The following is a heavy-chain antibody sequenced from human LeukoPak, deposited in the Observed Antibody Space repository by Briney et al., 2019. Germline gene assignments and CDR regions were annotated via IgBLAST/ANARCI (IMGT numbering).Heavy chain of an antibody. V-gene: IGHV4-61*02. Sequence: SSETLSLTCTVSGGSISSGSYYWSWIRQPAGKGLEWIGRIYTSGSTNYNPSLKSRVTMSVDTSKNQFSLKLSSVTAADTAVYYCAREGGVATTNWGQGTLVTVSS. J-gene: IGHJ4*02. D-gene: IGHD5-12*01. CDR3: AREGGVATTN. CDR2: IYTSGST. CDR1: GGSISSGSYY.